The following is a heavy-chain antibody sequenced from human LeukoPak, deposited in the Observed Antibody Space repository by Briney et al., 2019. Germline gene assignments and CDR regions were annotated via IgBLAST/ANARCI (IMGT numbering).Heavy chain of an antibody. Sequence: SETLSLTCTVSGYSISSGFYWGWIRQPPGEGLQYIGSIHYSGSTFYNPSLKSRVTISVDTSENQLSLSLKSATAADTAVYYCARHGPVETATDAFDIWGQGTMVTVSS. J-gene: IGHJ3*02. CDR1: GYSISSGFY. D-gene: IGHD5-24*01. V-gene: IGHV4-38-2*02. CDR3: ARHGPVETATDAFDI. CDR2: IHYSGST.